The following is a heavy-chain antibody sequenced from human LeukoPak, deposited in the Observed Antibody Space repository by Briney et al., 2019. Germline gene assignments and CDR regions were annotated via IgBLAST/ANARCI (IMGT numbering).Heavy chain of an antibody. Sequence: ASVKVSCKASGYTFTGYYMHWVRQAPGQGLEWMGWINPNSGGTNYAQKFQGWVTMTRDTSISTAYMELSRLRSDDTAVYYCARDLEAPGAETWPTPDYWGRGTLVTVSS. CDR3: ARDLEAPGAETWPTPDY. CDR2: INPNSGGT. D-gene: IGHD5-24*01. CDR1: GYTFTGYY. V-gene: IGHV1-2*04. J-gene: IGHJ4*02.